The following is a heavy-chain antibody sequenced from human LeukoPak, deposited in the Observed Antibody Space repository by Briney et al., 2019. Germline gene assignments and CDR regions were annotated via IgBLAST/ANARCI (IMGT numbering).Heavy chain of an antibody. V-gene: IGHV1-2*06. CDR1: GYTFTGYY. CDR2: INPNNGGT. CDR3: ARDRTNRNGNWFDP. D-gene: IGHD1-14*01. Sequence: ASVKVSCKASGYTFTGYYMHWVRQAPGQGLELMGRINPNNGGTNYAQKFQGRVTMTRDTSISTAYMELSRLRSDDTAVYYCARDRTNRNGNWFDPWGQGTLVTVSS. J-gene: IGHJ5*02.